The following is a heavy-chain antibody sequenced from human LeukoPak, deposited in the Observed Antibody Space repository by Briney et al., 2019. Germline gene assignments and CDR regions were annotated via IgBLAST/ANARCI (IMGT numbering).Heavy chain of an antibody. CDR2: ISDSGST. CDR1: GGSMNNYY. D-gene: IGHD4-17*01. CDR3: ARYDYGDCWFDP. J-gene: IGHJ5*02. V-gene: IGHV4-59*01. Sequence: KPWETLSLTCTVSGGSMNNYYWSWIRQAPGKGLEWIGYISDSGSTNYNPSLRSRVTISVDTSKNQFSLKLSSVTAADTALYYCARYDYGDCWFDPWGQGTLVTVSS.